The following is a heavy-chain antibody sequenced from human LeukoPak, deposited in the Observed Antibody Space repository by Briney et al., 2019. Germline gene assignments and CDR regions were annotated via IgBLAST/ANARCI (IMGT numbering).Heavy chain of an antibody. CDR3: ARPTDGYNYRGYFDY. Sequence: GGSLRLSCAASGFTFSDYYMSWIRQAPGKGLEWVSYISSSSTYTSYADSVKGRFTISRDNSKNTLYLQMNSLRAEDTAVYYCARPTDGYNYRGYFDYWGQGTLVTVSS. CDR1: GFTFSDYY. J-gene: IGHJ4*02. D-gene: IGHD5-24*01. V-gene: IGHV3-11*06. CDR2: ISSSSTYT.